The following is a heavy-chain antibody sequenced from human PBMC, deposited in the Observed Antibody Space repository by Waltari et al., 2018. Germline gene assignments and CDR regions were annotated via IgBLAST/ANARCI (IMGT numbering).Heavy chain of an antibody. Sequence: QVQLQESCPGLVKPSQTLSLTCPVSVGSLRSGGSSCTCIRQHPGQWREWIRYDYCGRGTYYNPALESRVTIAVDTSKNQFALKLSAGTAADTAVYCCARKAGVNDAFDIWGQGTMVTVSS. D-gene: IGHD3-10*01. J-gene: IGHJ3*02. V-gene: IGHV4-31*03. CDR1: VGSLRSGGSS. CDR3: ARKAGVNDAFDI. CDR2: DYCGRGT.